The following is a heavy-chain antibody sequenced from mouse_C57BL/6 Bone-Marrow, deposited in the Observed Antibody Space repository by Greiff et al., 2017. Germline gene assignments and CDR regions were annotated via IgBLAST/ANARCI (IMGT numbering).Heavy chain of an antibody. CDR3: ARRGYPWFAY. CDR2: ISSGGSYT. D-gene: IGHD3-1*01. V-gene: IGHV5-6*02. Sequence: EVKLVESGGDLVKPGGSLKLSCAASGFTFSSYGMSWVRQTPDKRLELVATISSGGSYTYYPDSVKGRFTISRDNAKNTLYLQMSSLKSEDTAMYYCARRGYPWFAYWGQGTLVTVSA. CDR1: GFTFSSYG. J-gene: IGHJ3*01.